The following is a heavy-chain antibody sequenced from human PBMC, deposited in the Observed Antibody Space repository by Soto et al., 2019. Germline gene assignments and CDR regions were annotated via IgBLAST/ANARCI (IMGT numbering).Heavy chain of an antibody. V-gene: IGHV3-48*01. D-gene: IGHD2-2*01. CDR1: GFPFSSYS. J-gene: IGHJ4*02. Sequence: EVQLVESGGGLVQPGGSLRLSCAASGFPFSSYSMNWVRQAPGKGLEWISYISSGGSTIYYADSVKGRFTISRDNAQNSLYLQMNSLRAEDTAVYFCARKYLLPDYWGQGTLVTVSS. CDR2: ISSGGSTI. CDR3: ARKYLLPDY.